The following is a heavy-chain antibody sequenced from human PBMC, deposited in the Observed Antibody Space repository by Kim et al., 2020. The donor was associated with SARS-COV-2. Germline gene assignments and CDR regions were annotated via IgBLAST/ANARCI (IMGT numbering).Heavy chain of an antibody. CDR3: ARGIVVVPAGGIYYYYGMDV. Sequence: SETLSLTCAVSGGSISSSNWWSWVRQPPGKGLAWIGEIYHSGSTNYNPSLKSRVTISVDKSKNQFSLKLSSVTAADTAVYYCARGIVVVPAGGIYYYYGMDVWGQGTTVTVSS. J-gene: IGHJ6*02. CDR2: IYHSGST. D-gene: IGHD2-2*01. CDR1: GGSISSSNW. V-gene: IGHV4-4*02.